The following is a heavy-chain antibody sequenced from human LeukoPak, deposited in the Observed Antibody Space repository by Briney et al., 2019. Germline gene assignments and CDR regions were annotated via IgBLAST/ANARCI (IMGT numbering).Heavy chain of an antibody. CDR1: GGSISSYY. D-gene: IGHD5-18*01. V-gene: IGHV4-59*01. J-gene: IGHJ4*02. Sequence: SETLSLTCTVSGGSISSYYWSWIRQPPGKGLEWIGYIYYSGSTNYSPSLKSRVTISIDTSKNQFSLRLSSVTAADTAVYYCARGAAGYSYGWGQGTLVTVSS. CDR2: IYYSGST. CDR3: ARGAAGYSYG.